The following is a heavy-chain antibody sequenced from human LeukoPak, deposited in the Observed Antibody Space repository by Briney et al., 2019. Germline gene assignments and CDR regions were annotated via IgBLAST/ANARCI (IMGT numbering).Heavy chain of an antibody. V-gene: IGHV4-39*01. CDR1: GGSISSSSYS. CDR2: IYYSGST. J-gene: IGHJ3*02. CDR3: ARHVSYYYDSSGRDAFDI. D-gene: IGHD3-22*01. Sequence: SETLSLTCTVSGGSISSSSYSWGWIRQPPGKGLEWIGSIYYSGSTYYNPSLKSRVTISVDTSKNQLSLKLSSVTAADTAVYYCARHVSYYYDSSGRDAFDIWGQGTMVTVSS.